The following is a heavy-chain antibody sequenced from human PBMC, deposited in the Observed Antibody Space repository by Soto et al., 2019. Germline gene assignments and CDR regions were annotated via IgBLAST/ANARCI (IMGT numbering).Heavy chain of an antibody. CDR2: INHSGST. CDR3: ARGQVYYDFWSGYPRGELLSSPFDY. Sequence: QVQLQQWGAGLLKPSETLSLTCAVYGGSFSGYYWSWIRQPPGKGLEWIGEINHSGSTNYNPSLKSRVTISVDTSKNQFSLKLSSVTAADTAVYYCARGQVYYDFWSGYPRGELLSSPFDYWGQGTLVTVSS. D-gene: IGHD3-3*01. V-gene: IGHV4-34*01. J-gene: IGHJ4*02. CDR1: GGSFSGYY.